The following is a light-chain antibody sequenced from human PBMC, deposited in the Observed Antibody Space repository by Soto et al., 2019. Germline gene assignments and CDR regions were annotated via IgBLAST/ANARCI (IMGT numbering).Light chain of an antibody. CDR1: SSDVGGFNY. J-gene: IGLJ3*02. CDR2: EVS. V-gene: IGLV2-14*01. Sequence: QSVLPQPASVSGSPGQSITISCTGTSSDVGGFNYVSWYQQYPGEAPKLLIYEVSNRPSGVSSRFSGSKSGNTASLTISGLQADDEGDYYCSSYTSSSTLVFGGGTKLTVL. CDR3: SSYTSSSTLV.